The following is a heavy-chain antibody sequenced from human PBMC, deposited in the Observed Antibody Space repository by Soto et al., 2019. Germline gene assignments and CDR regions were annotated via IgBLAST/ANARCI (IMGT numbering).Heavy chain of an antibody. V-gene: IGHV1-18*01. D-gene: IGHD1-26*01. CDR2: ISAYNHYT. J-gene: IGHJ4*02. CDR3: VRVGPSREVPYPFEY. Sequence: QVDLVQSGPEVRKPGASVNVSCKASGYTFSTYGISWVRQAPGQGLEWMGWISAYNHYTNYAQKFQGRVTMTTDTSTNTAYMELMSLRSGDTAMYFCVRVGPSREVPYPFEYWGQGTLVTVSS. CDR1: GYTFSTYG.